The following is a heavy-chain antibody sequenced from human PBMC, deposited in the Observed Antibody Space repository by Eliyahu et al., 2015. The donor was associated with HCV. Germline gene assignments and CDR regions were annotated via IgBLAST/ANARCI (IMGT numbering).Heavy chain of an antibody. CDR2: IFSNDHK. D-gene: IGHD1-26*01. CDR1: GFSLSTAXMG. V-gene: IGHV2-26*01. CDR3: ARIRSGGSDPDFDY. Sequence: QVTLKESGPVLVKPTETLTLTCPVSGFSLSTAXMGVSWIXQPPGRALEWLAHIFSNDHKSCSSSLKSRLTISRDTSKSQVVLTMTNMDPMDTATYYCARIRSGGSDPDFDYWGQGTLVTVSS. J-gene: IGHJ4*02.